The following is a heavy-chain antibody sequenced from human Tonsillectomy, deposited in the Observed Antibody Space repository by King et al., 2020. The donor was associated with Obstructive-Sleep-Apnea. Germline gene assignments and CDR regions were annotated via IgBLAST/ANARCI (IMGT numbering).Heavy chain of an antibody. Sequence: VQLVESGGGLVQPGESLRLSCAVAGITYSNHWMSWVRQAPGKGLEWVAKIKEDGSDKYYVDSVKGRFTISRDNAKNSLYLQMNSLRVEDTAMYYCVRGGYTYDYWGQGTLVIVSS. CDR3: VRGGYTYDY. D-gene: IGHD5-18*01. J-gene: IGHJ4*02. V-gene: IGHV3-7*01. CDR1: GITYSNHW. CDR2: IKEDGSDK.